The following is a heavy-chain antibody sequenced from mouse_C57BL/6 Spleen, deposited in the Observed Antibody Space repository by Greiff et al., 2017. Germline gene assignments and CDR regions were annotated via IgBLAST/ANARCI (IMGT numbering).Heavy chain of an antibody. CDR3: VGRWGFAY. CDR1: GFTFSSYA. V-gene: IGHV5-4*03. Sequence: EVMLVESGGGLVKPGGSLKLSCAASGFTFSSYAMSWVRQTPEKRLEWVATISDGGSYTYYPDNVKGRFTISRDNAKNNLYLQMSHLKSEDTAMYYCVGRWGFAYWGQGTLVTVSA. CDR2: ISDGGSYT. J-gene: IGHJ3*01.